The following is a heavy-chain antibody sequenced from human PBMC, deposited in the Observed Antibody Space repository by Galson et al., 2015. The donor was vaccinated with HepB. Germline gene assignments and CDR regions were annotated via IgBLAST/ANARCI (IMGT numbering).Heavy chain of an antibody. Sequence: TLSLTCTVSGGSFSNGRGYRSWIRQLPGKGLESIGHIHHSGTIYYNPSLAGRACISEDTSENQFSLKLTSVTAADTAIYYCAGGEDHRKVGYWGQGTLVTVSS. V-gene: IGHV4-31*03. J-gene: IGHJ4*02. CDR3: AGGEDHRKVGY. D-gene: IGHD1-14*01. CDR2: IHHSGTI. CDR1: GGSFSNGRGY.